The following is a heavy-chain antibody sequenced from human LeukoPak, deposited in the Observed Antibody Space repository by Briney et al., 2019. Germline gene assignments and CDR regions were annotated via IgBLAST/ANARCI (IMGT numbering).Heavy chain of an antibody. Sequence: ASVRVSCKASGYXFTDYYIHWVRQAPGQGHEWLGWINPNSGGTNYAQKFQGRVTMTRDTSISTAYMELSRLRSDDTAVYYCATDHNYYGSGSYYNVDYWGQGTLVTVSS. J-gene: IGHJ4*02. CDR1: GYXFTDYY. CDR3: ATDHNYYGSGSYYNVDY. V-gene: IGHV1-2*02. CDR2: INPNSGGT. D-gene: IGHD3-10*01.